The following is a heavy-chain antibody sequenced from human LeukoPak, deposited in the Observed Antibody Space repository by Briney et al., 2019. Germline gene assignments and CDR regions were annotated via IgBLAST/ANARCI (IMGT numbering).Heavy chain of an antibody. CDR1: GFTFSSYA. Sequence: GGSLRLSCAASGFTFSSYAMHWVRQAPGKGLEWVAVISYDGSNKYYADSVKGRVTISRDNSKNTLYLQMNSLRAEDTAVYYCARGLAFDIWGQGSMVLVSS. V-gene: IGHV3-30*14. J-gene: IGHJ3*02. CDR3: ARGLAFDI. CDR2: ISYDGSNK.